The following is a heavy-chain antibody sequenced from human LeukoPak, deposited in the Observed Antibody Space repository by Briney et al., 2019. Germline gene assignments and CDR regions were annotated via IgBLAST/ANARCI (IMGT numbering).Heavy chain of an antibody. CDR2: ISGSGGST. CDR1: GFTFSSYG. Sequence: AGGSLRLSCAASGFTFSSYGMSWVRQAPGKGLEWVSAISGSGGSTYYADSVKGRFTISRDNSKNTLYLQMNSLRAEDTAVYYCAKDLPYYYDSNSDIWGQGTMVTVSS. D-gene: IGHD3-22*01. CDR3: AKDLPYYYDSNSDI. V-gene: IGHV3-23*01. J-gene: IGHJ3*02.